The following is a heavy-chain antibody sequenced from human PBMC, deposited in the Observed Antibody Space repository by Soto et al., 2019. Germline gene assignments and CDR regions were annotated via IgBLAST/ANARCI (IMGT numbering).Heavy chain of an antibody. Sequence: SQTLSLTCAISGDSVSSNSAAWNWIRQPPSRGLEWLGRTYYRSKWYNDYAVSVKSRITINPDTSKNQFSLQLNSVTPEDTAVYYCAREGGNYPGYYYYYYGMDVWGQGTTVTVSS. CDR2: TYYRSKWYN. J-gene: IGHJ6*02. D-gene: IGHD4-4*01. CDR3: AREGGNYPGYYYYYYGMDV. CDR1: GDSVSSNSAA. V-gene: IGHV6-1*01.